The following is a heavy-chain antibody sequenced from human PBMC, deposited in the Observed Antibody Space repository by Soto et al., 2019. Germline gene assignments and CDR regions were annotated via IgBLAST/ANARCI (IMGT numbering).Heavy chain of an antibody. J-gene: IGHJ6*02. CDR2: IIPIFGTA. D-gene: IGHD2-15*01. CDR3: ARVALGYCSGGSCYHRSYYYYYGMDV. CDR1: GGTFSSYA. Sequence: QVQLVQSGAEVKKPGSSVKVSCKASGGTFSSYAISWVRQAPGQGLEWMGGIIPIFGTANYAQKLQGRVTITADESTSTAYMELSSLRSEDTAVYYCARVALGYCSGGSCYHRSYYYYYGMDVWGQGTTVTVSS. V-gene: IGHV1-69*01.